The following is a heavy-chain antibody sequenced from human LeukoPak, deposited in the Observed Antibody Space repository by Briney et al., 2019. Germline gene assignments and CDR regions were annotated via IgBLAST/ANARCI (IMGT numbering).Heavy chain of an antibody. J-gene: IGHJ4*02. CDR1: GFTFSNYG. Sequence: SGGSLRLSCAASGFTFSNYGMGWVRQTPGKGLEWVATICTSGANTYHADSVKGRFTISRDNSKSTLYLQMNSLRAEDTAVYHCAKKSGDHFHFDFWGQGTLVTVSS. D-gene: IGHD2-21*01. CDR2: ICTSGANT. CDR3: AKKSGDHFHFDF. V-gene: IGHV3-23*01.